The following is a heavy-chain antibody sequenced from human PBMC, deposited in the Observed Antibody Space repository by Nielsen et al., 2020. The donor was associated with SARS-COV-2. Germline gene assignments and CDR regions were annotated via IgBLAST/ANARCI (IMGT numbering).Heavy chain of an antibody. Sequence: GGSLRLSCAASGFTFSSYAMSWVRQAPGKGLEWVSAISGSGGSTYYADSVKGRFTISRDNSKNTLYLQMNSLRAEDTAVYYCAKRGLVYSSSWYFDYWGQGTLVTVSS. CDR3: AKRGLVYSSSWYFDY. V-gene: IGHV3-23*01. CDR1: GFTFSSYA. CDR2: ISGSGGST. J-gene: IGHJ4*02. D-gene: IGHD6-6*01.